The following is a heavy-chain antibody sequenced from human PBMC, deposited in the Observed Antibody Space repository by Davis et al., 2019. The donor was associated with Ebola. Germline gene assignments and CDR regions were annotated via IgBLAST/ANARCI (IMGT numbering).Heavy chain of an antibody. CDR1: GYSFTSYW. V-gene: IGHV5-51*01. CDR3: ARLRDYYDSRSYAFDI. J-gene: IGHJ3*02. D-gene: IGHD3-22*01. Sequence: PGESLTISCTGSGYSFTSYWIGLVRQMPGKGLEWMGIIYPGDSDTRYSPSFQGQVTISADKFISTAYLQWSSLKASDTAMYYCARLRDYYDSRSYAFDIWGQGTMVTVSS. CDR2: IYPGDSDT.